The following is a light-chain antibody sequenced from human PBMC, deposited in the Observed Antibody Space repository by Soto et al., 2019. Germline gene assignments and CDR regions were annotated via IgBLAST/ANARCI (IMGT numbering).Light chain of an antibody. V-gene: IGKV3-20*01. CDR2: GAS. CDR3: QQCGSSST. Sequence: MVLTQSPGTLSLSQGERATLSCRASQSISSNSLSWFQQIPGQAPRLLIYGASMRATGIPDRFSGSGSGTDFTLTISRLEPEEFAVYYCQQCGSSSTFGQGTRLENK. J-gene: IGKJ5*01. CDR1: QSISSNS.